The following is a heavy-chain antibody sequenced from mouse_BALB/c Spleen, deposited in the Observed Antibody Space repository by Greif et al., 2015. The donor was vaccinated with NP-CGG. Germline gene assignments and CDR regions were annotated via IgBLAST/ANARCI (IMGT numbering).Heavy chain of an antibody. J-gene: IGHJ4*01. V-gene: IGHV1-7*01. CDR3: ARSRPPYHAMDY. CDR1: GYTFTSYW. CDR2: INPSTGYT. Sequence: VQLVESGAELAKPGASVKMSCKASGYTFTSYWMHWVKQRPGQGLEWIGYINPSTGYTEYNQKFKDKATLTADKSSSTAYMQLSSLTSEDSAVYYCARSRPPYHAMDYWGQGTSVTVSS.